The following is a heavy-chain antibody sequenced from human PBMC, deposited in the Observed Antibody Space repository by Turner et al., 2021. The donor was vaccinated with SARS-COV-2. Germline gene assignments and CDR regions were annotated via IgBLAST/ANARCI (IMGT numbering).Heavy chain of an antibody. Sequence: EVQLVESGGGLVQPGGSLRLSCAASGFTFSSYWMHWVRQAPGKGLVWVSRIKSDGSSTIYADSVKGRFTISRDNAKNTLYLQMNSLRAEDTAVYYCAGEEVVFRASHTLYYYGMDVWGQGTTVTVSS. V-gene: IGHV3-74*01. CDR3: AGEEVVFRASHTLYYYGMDV. CDR1: GFTFSSYW. J-gene: IGHJ6*02. D-gene: IGHD3-22*01. CDR2: IKSDGSST.